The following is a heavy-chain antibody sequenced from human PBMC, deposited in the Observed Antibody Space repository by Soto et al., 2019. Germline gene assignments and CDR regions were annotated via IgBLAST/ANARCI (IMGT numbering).Heavy chain of an antibody. D-gene: IGHD3-10*01. CDR2: IYYSGST. V-gene: IGHV4-59*01. CDR3: ARAFVITMVRDTYYFDY. J-gene: IGHJ4*02. CDR1: GGSISSYY. Sequence: SETLSLTCTVSGGSISSYYWRWIRQPPGKGLEWIGYIYYSGSTNYNPSLKSRVTISVDTSKNQFSLKLSSVTAADTAVYYCARAFVITMVRDTYYFDYWGQGTLVNVSS.